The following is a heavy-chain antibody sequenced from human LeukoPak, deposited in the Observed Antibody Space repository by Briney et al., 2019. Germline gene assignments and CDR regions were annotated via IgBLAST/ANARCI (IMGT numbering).Heavy chain of an antibody. J-gene: IGHJ4*02. CDR2: IYPGDSDT. CDR3: ARHLVVGAFYGISDY. CDR1: GYTFTNYW. Sequence: GESLKISCKGFGYTFTNYWIGWVRQMPGKGLEWMGIIYPGDSDTRYSPSFQGQVTISADKSISTAYLQWSSLKASDTAMYYCARHLVVGAFYGISDYWGQGTLVTVSS. D-gene: IGHD1-26*01. V-gene: IGHV5-51*01.